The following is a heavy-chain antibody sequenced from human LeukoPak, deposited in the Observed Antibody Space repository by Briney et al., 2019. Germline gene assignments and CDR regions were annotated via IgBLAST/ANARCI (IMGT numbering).Heavy chain of an antibody. CDR2: SDPEDGET. CDR3: VTDRDRLFWYFDV. J-gene: IGHJ2*01. Sequence: ASVKVSCKVSGSTLSDLSIHWVRQAPGKGLEYVGGSDPEDGETFHAQNFQGRVTMTEDTATDTAYMELSGLRSEDTALYYCVTDRDRLFWYFDVWGRGTLVTVSS. D-gene: IGHD2-21*02. CDR1: GSTLSDLS. V-gene: IGHV1-24*01.